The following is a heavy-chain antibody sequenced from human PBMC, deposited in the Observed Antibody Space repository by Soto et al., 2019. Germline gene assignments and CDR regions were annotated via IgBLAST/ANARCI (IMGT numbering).Heavy chain of an antibody. CDR3: ANVPIWCGTDRCYTEGFDY. J-gene: IGHJ4*02. V-gene: IGHV3-30*18. CDR1: GFSFSSYG. CDR2: ISYDGDDK. D-gene: IGHD3-3*01. Sequence: QGQLVESGGGVVQPGKSLRLSCEGSGFSFSSYGMHWVRQPPGKGLEWVALISYDGDDKFYPDSVKGRFSISRDTRNSMLFLQLDSLRAEDTAVYFCANVPIWCGTDRCYTEGFDYWGPGTLVTVSS.